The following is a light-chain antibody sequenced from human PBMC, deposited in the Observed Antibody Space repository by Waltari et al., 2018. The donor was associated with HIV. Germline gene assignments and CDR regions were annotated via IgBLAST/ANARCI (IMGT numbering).Light chain of an antibody. CDR2: EDN. J-gene: IGLJ3*02. CDR1: SGSIGSNY. Sequence: NFMLTQPHSVSGSAGKTVTISCTRDSGSIGSNYVQWFQTRPGSSPRTLIFEDNQRPSWVSYRFSASIDSSSNSASLTISGLKTEDEGHYYCQSYDTKTHWVFGGGSKLTVL. CDR3: QSYDTKTHWV. V-gene: IGLV6-57*01.